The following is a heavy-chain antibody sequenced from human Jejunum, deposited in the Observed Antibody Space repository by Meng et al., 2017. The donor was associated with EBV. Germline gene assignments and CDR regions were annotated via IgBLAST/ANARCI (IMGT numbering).Heavy chain of an antibody. CDR2: INHSGRT. Sequence: QVQLQQWGAGLLKPSXXLSLTCGVYGGSFGNFYWSWIRQPPGKGLEWIGEINHSGRTNYDPSLKSRVSISLDTSKNQFSLKLNSVTAADTAVYYCAGGKYVAWEVLYAWGQGNLVTVS. D-gene: IGHD1-26*01. CDR3: AGGKYVAWEVLYA. V-gene: IGHV4-34*01. J-gene: IGHJ5*02. CDR1: GGSFGNFY.